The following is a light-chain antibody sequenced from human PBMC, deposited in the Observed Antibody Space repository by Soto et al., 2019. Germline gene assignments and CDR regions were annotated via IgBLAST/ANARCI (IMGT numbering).Light chain of an antibody. CDR3: QSYDNSLSGSRV. Sequence: QSVLTQPPSVSGAPGQRVXXXCXXSRSNIGAXXDVHWYQQLPGTAPKLLIYGTNNRPSGVPDRFSGSKSGMSASLAITGLXAXDEANYYCQSYDNSLSGSRVFGGGTKLTVL. CDR1: RSNIGAXXD. J-gene: IGLJ3*02. V-gene: IGLV1-40*01. CDR2: GTN.